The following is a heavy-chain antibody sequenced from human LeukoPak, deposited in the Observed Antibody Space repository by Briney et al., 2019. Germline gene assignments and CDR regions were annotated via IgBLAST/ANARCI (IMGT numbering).Heavy chain of an antibody. CDR3: ARDREPVYSSSSYGMDV. V-gene: IGHV1-18*01. Sequence: ASVKVSCKASGYTFTSYGISWVRQAPGQGLECMGWISAYNGNTNYAQKLQGRVTMTTDTSTSTAYMELRSLRSDDTAVYYCARDREPVYSSSSYGMDVWGQGTTVTVSS. CDR1: GYTFTSYG. CDR2: ISAYNGNT. D-gene: IGHD6-13*01. J-gene: IGHJ6*02.